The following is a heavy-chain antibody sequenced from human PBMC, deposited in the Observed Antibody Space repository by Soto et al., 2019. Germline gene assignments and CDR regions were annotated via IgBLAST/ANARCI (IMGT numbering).Heavy chain of an antibody. CDR3: ASRSGQLPYYFDY. V-gene: IGHV1-46*01. D-gene: IGHD6-6*01. CDR2: INPSGGSI. J-gene: IGHJ4*02. Sequence: ASVKVSCKASGYSFTSYYLHWVRQAPGQGPEWMGLINPSGGSITYSQKFQGRVTMTRDTSTTTVYMELRSLRSDDTAVYYCASRSGQLPYYFDYWGQGTLVTVSS. CDR1: GYSFTSYY.